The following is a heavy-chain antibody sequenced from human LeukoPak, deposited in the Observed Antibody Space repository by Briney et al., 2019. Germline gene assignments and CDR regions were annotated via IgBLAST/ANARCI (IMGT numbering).Heavy chain of an antibody. CDR2: IRTKAYGGTT. Sequence: PGGSLRLSCATSGFTFSSYAMSWVRQAPGKGLEWVGFIRTKAYGGTTEYAASVKGRFTISRDDSKSIAYLQMNSLKTEDTAVYYCTRDKYNWNDPISDAFDIWGQGTMVTVSS. CDR1: GFTFSSYA. V-gene: IGHV3-49*04. J-gene: IGHJ3*02. CDR3: TRDKYNWNDPISDAFDI. D-gene: IGHD1-1*01.